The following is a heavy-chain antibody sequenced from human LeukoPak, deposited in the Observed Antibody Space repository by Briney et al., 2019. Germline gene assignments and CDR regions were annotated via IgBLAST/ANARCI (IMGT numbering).Heavy chain of an antibody. CDR1: GYSISSGYY. V-gene: IGHV4-38-2*01. CDR3: ARLDSGGSWYSVGSFDI. CDR2: IYHSGST. J-gene: IGHJ3*02. Sequence: SETLSLTYAVSGYSISSGYYWGWIRQHPGKGLEWIGSIYHSGSTYYNPSLKSRVTISVDTSKNQFSLKLSSVTAADTAVYYCARLDSGGSWYSVGSFDIWGQGTMVTVSS. D-gene: IGHD2-15*01.